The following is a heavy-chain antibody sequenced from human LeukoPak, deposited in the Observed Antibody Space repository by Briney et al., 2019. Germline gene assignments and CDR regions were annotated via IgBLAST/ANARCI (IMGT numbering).Heavy chain of an antibody. V-gene: IGHV3-53*01. J-gene: IGHJ4*02. CDR2: IYSGGTT. D-gene: IGHD2-15*01. CDR3: ARVILPTNYFDF. Sequence: GGSLRLSCAASGFTVSSNYMSWVRQAPGKGLEWVSIIYSGGTTYCEDSVKGRFTISRDNSKNTLYLQMNSLRAEDTAVYYCARVILPTNYFDFWGQGTLVTVSS. CDR1: GFTVSSNY.